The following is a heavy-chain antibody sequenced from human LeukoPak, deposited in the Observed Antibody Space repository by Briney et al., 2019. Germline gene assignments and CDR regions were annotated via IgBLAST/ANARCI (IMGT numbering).Heavy chain of an antibody. J-gene: IGHJ4*02. Sequence: PGGSLRLSCAASGFTFSSYSMNWVRQAPGKGLEWVSSISSSSSYIYCADSVKGRFTISRDNAKNSLYLQMNSLRAEDTAVYYCARDYYDSSGYRSWDYWGQGTLVTVSS. CDR3: ARDYYDSSGYRSWDY. D-gene: IGHD3-22*01. V-gene: IGHV3-21*01. CDR1: GFTFSSYS. CDR2: ISSSSSYI.